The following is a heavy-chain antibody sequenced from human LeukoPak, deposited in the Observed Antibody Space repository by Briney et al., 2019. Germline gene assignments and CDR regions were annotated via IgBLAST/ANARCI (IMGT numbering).Heavy chain of an antibody. CDR1: GGSISSGNYF. J-gene: IGHJ4*02. Sequence: SGTLSLTCTVSGGSISSGNYFWGWIRQPPGKGLEWIGNIYYSGNIHYNPSLKSRVTISVDTSKNQFSLNLSSVTAADTAVYYCARSYYDSSGPPGYWGQGTLVTVSS. D-gene: IGHD3-22*01. CDR3: ARSYYDSSGPPGY. V-gene: IGHV4-39*01. CDR2: IYYSGNI.